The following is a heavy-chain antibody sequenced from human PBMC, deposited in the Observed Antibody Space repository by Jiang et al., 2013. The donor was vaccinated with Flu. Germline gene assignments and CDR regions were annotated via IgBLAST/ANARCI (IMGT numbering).Heavy chain of an antibody. Sequence: LSCAASGFTFSSYAMHWVRQAPGKGLEWVAVISYDGSNKYYADSVKGRFTISRDNSKNTLYLQMNSLRAEDTAVYYCAREVFGYCSGGSCYGMDVWGQGTTVTVSS. J-gene: IGHJ6*02. D-gene: IGHD2-15*01. CDR1: GFTFSSYA. CDR2: ISYDGSNK. CDR3: AREVFGYCSGGSCYGMDV. V-gene: IGHV3-30*04.